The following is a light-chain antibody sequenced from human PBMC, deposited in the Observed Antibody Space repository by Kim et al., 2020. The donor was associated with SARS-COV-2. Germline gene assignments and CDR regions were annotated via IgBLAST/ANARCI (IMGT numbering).Light chain of an antibody. Sequence: ATIHGQSSPSVLYSSNNNNYLAWYQQKPEQPPKLLIYWASTRESGVPDRFSGSGSGTDFTLTISNLQAEDVAVYYCQQYYSTLITFGQGTRLEIK. J-gene: IGKJ5*01. CDR1: PSVLYSSNNNNY. V-gene: IGKV4-1*01. CDR2: WAS. CDR3: QQYYSTLIT.